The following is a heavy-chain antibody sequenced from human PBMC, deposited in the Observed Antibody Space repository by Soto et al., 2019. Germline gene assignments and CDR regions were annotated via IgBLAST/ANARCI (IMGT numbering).Heavy chain of an antibody. D-gene: IGHD6-19*01. J-gene: IGHJ6*02. Sequence: GASVKVSCKVSGYTLIELSMHWVRQAPGKGLEWMGRFDPENGERIYAQKFQGRVTMTEDTSTDTAYMELSSPRSEDTAVYYCATDHQWLGDYYYGMDVWGQGTTVTVSS. CDR1: GYTLIELS. V-gene: IGHV1-24*01. CDR3: ATDHQWLGDYYYGMDV. CDR2: FDPENGER.